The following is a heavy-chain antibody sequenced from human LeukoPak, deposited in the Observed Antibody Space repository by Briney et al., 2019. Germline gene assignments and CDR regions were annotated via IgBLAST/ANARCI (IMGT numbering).Heavy chain of an antibody. Sequence: GRSLRLSCAASGFTFSSYAMHWVRQAPGKGLEWVAVISYDGSNKYYADSVKGRFTISRDNSKNTLYLQMNSLRAEDTAVYYCAKVVATLRSYYYYYMDVWGKGTTVTVSS. CDR3: AKVVATLRSYYYYYMDV. CDR2: ISYDGSNK. J-gene: IGHJ6*03. D-gene: IGHD5-12*01. V-gene: IGHV3-30-3*01. CDR1: GFTFSSYA.